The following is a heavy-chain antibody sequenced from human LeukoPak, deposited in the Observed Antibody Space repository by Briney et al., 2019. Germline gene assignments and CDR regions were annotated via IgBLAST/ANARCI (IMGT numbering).Heavy chain of an antibody. CDR3: ARGRTLFWSGNAYYFDY. CDR2: INHSGST. CDR1: GGSFSGYY. D-gene: IGHD3-3*01. V-gene: IGHV4-34*01. J-gene: IGHJ4*02. Sequence: SEALSLTCVVYGGSFSGYYWSWIRQPPGEGGEWMGEINHSGSTNYNPSPKSRVTISVHTSKNHSSLQLSSVTAADTAVYYCARGRTLFWSGNAYYFDYWGQGTLVTVSS.